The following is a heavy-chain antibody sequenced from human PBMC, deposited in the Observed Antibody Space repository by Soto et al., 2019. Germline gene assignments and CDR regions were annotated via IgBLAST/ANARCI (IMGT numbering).Heavy chain of an antibody. CDR3: ARLAYSHYGT. CDR2: IYYSGTT. CDR1: GGSIKVGGYY. V-gene: IGHV4-39*01. Sequence: SETLSLTCTVSGGSIKVGGYYWGWIRQPPGKGLEWVATIYYSGTTYYNPSLKSRLTISLDTSRNQFSLDLTSVTAADTAVYYCARLAYSHYGTWGQGTLVTVSS. D-gene: IGHD5-12*01. J-gene: IGHJ4*02.